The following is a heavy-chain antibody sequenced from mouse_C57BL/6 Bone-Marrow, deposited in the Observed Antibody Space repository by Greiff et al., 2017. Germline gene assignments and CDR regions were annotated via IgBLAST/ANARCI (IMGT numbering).Heavy chain of an antibody. V-gene: IGHV1-26*01. CDR3: ARDYYGSSPYYYAMDY. CDR2: INPNNGGT. J-gene: IGHJ4*01. CDR1: GYTFTDYY. D-gene: IGHD1-1*01. Sequence: EVKLQQSGPELVKPGASVKISCKASGYTFTDYYMNWVKQSHGKSLEWIGDINPNNGGTSYNQKFKGKATLTVDKSSSTAYMELRSLTSEDSAVYYCARDYYGSSPYYYAMDYWGQGTSVTVSS.